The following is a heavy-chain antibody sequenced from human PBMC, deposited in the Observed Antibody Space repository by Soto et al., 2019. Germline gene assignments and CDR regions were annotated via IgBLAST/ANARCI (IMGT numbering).Heavy chain of an antibody. CDR2: IYHSGST. CDR1: GGSISSGGYS. Sequence: ASETLSLTCAVSGGSISSGGYSWSWIRQPPGKGLEWIGYIYHSGSTYYNPSLKSRVTISVDRSKNQFSLKLSSVTAADTAVYYCASSIVGATMGLDYWGQGTLVTVSS. D-gene: IGHD1-26*01. J-gene: IGHJ4*02. CDR3: ASSIVGATMGLDY. V-gene: IGHV4-30-2*01.